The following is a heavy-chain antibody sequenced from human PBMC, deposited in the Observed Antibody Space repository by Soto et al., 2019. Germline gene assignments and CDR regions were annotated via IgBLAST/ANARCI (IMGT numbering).Heavy chain of an antibody. D-gene: IGHD4-4*01. CDR3: ARDRSNHQFTEVI. CDR2: IYSGGST. V-gene: IGHV3-53*01. Sequence: EVQLVESGGGLIQPGGSLRLSCAASGFTVSSNYMSWVRQAPGKGLEWVSVIYSGGSTYYADSVKGRFTISRDNSKNTLYLQMNSLRAKDTAVYYCARDRSNHQFTEVIWGQGTMVTVSS. CDR1: GFTVSSNY. J-gene: IGHJ3*02.